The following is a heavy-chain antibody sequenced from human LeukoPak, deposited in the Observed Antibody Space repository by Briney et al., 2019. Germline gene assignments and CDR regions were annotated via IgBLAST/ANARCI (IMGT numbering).Heavy chain of an antibody. V-gene: IGHV3-23*01. CDR1: GFTFSNAW. CDR3: AKGTVFGVVRSGGLDY. J-gene: IGHJ4*02. CDR2: LSGSGGST. Sequence: GGSLRLSCAASGFTFSNAWMSWVRQAPGKGLEWVSGLSGSGGSTYYADSVKGRFTISRDNSKNTLYLQMNSLRAEDTAVYYCAKGTVFGVVRSGGLDYWGQGTLVTVSS. D-gene: IGHD3-3*01.